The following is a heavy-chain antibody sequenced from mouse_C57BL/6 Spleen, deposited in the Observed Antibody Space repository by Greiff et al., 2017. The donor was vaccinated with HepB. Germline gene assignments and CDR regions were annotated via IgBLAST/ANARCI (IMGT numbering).Heavy chain of an antibody. CDR2: INPNNGGT. J-gene: IGHJ2*01. CDR1: GYTFTDYY. V-gene: IGHV1-26*01. CDR3: ARWDYDPYFDY. D-gene: IGHD2-4*01. Sequence: VQLQQSGPELVKPGASVKISCKASGYTFTDYYMNWVKQSHGKSLEWIGDINPNNGGTSYNQKFKGKATLTVDKSSSTAYMELRSLTSEDSAVYYCARWDYDPYFDYWGQGTTLTVSS.